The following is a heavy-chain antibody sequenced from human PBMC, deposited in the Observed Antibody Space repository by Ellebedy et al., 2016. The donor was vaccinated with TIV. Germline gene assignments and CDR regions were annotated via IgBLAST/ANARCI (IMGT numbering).Heavy chain of an antibody. J-gene: IGHJ6*02. CDR3: ARGDMDV. Sequence: GESLKISCAASGISFSDHYMSWLRQAPGKGLEWLSDINERGVNTRYADSVQGRFTISRDNAKNSLYLQMNSLRDEDTAVYYCARGDMDVWGQGTTVTVSS. V-gene: IGHV3-11*06. CDR1: GISFSDHY. CDR2: INERGVNT. D-gene: IGHD3-16*01.